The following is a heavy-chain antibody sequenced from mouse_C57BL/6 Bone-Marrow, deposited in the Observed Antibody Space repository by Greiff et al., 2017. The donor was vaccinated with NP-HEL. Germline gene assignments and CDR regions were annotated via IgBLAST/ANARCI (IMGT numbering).Heavy chain of an antibody. CDR3: ARRGYYGLYFAMDY. Sequence: QVQLKESGPELVKPGASVKISCKASGYAFSSSWMNWVKQRPGKGLEWIGRIYPGDGDTNYNGKFKGKATLTADKSSSTAYMQLSSLTSEDSAVYFCARRGYYGLYFAMDYWGQGTSVTVSS. CDR2: IYPGDGDT. J-gene: IGHJ4*01. V-gene: IGHV1-82*01. D-gene: IGHD1-1*01. CDR1: GYAFSSSW.